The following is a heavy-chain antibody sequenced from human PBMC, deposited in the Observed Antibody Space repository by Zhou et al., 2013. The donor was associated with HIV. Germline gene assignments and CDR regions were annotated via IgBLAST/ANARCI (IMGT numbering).Heavy chain of an antibody. CDR1: GGPFRSFA. Sequence: QVQLVQSGAEVKKPGSSVKVSCKASGGPFRSFAISWVRQAPGQGLEWMGGIMAVFGVANYAQKFQGRVSITTDESTSTAYMELSSLRSEDTAVYFCARGSTYYNAYFQHWGQGTLVIVSS. J-gene: IGHJ1*01. CDR3: ARGSTYYNAYFQH. D-gene: IGHD3-10*01. CDR2: IMAVFGVA. V-gene: IGHV1-69*05.